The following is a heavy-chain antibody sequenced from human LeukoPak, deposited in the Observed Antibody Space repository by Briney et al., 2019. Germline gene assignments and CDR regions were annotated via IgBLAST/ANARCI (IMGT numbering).Heavy chain of an antibody. CDR2: ISGSGSST. D-gene: IGHD6-19*01. Sequence: ARVSLRLSCAASGFTFSTYAMSWVRQAPGKGLEWVSSISGSGSSTFYADSVKGRFTISRDNSKNTLYLQMNSLRAEGTAVYYCAKRITVVARDAFDIWGQGTMVT. J-gene: IGHJ3*02. V-gene: IGHV3-23*01. CDR1: GFTFSTYA. CDR3: AKRITVVARDAFDI.